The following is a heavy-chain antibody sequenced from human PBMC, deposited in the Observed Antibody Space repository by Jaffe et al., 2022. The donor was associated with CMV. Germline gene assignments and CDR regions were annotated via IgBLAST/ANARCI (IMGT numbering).Heavy chain of an antibody. CDR1: GFTFSNAW. J-gene: IGHJ6*02. V-gene: IGHV3-15*01. CDR3: ATEGQNYDVLYGTYFYYNGMDV. Sequence: EVQLVESGGGLVKPGGSLRLSCAASGFTFSNAWMTWVRQAPGKGLEWVGRIKSKTDGGTTDYAAPVRGRFTISRDDSKNTLYLQMNSLQTEDTALYYCATEGQNYDVLYGTYFYYNGMDVWGQGTTVTVSS. D-gene: IGHD3-9*01. CDR2: IKSKTDGGTT.